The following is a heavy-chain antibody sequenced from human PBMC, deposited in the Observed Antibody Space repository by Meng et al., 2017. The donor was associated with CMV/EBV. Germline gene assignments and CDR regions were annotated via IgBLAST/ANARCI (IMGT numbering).Heavy chain of an antibody. CDR1: VYTCTTYG. J-gene: IGHJ5*02. CDR3: ARDLIAVRPGWFDP. D-gene: IGHD6-6*01. Sequence: SVYTCTTYGISWVRQAPGQGLEWMGWISAYNGNTNYAQRIQGRVTMTTDTSRSTAYMELRSLRYDDTAVYYCARDLIAVRPGWFDPWGQGTLVTVSS. CDR2: ISAYNGNT. V-gene: IGHV1-18*01.